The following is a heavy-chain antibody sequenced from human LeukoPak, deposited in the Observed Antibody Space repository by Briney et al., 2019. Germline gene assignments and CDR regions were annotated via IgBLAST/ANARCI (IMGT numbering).Heavy chain of an antibody. CDR3: ATKQWLAPPPDS. CDR1: GFTFSKYW. Sequence: PGGTLRLSCAASGFTFSKYWMLWVRQAPGKGLESVSRINTDGTVPTYAVSVKGRFTVSRDNAHNTIFLQMSSVRDEDTAVYYCATKQWLAPPPDSWGEGTPVTVSS. J-gene: IGHJ4*02. CDR2: INTDGTVP. V-gene: IGHV3-74*01. D-gene: IGHD6-19*01.